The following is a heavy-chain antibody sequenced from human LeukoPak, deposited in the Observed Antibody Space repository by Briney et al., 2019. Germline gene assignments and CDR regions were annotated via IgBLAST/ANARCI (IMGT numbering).Heavy chain of an antibody. CDR2: ISWNSGSI. D-gene: IGHD5-18*01. V-gene: IGHV3-9*01. CDR1: GSTFDDYA. J-gene: IGHJ4*02. Sequence: GGSLRLSCAASGSTFDDYAMHWVRQAPGKGLEWVSGISWNSGSIGYADSVKGRFTISRDNAKNSLYLQMNSLRAEDTALYYCAKARGYSYVPDYWGQGTLVTVSS. CDR3: AKARGYSYVPDY.